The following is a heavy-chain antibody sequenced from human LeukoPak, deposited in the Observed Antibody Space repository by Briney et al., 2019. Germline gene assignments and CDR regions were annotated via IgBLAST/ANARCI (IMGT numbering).Heavy chain of an antibody. J-gene: IGHJ5*02. CDR3: ARALRDLLKPLRFLEWGNWFDP. Sequence: GASVKVSCKASGGTFSSYAISWVRQAPGQGLEWMGGIIPIFGTANYAQKFQGRVTITADESTSTAYMELSSLRSEDTAVYYCARALRDLLKPLRFLEWGNWFDPWGQGTLVTVSS. CDR1: GGTFSSYA. V-gene: IGHV1-69*13. D-gene: IGHD3-3*01. CDR2: IIPIFGTA.